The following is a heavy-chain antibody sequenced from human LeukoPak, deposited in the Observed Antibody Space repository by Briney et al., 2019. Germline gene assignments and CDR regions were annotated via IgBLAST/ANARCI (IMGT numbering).Heavy chain of an antibody. D-gene: IGHD1-26*01. CDR2: INPSGGST. J-gene: IGHJ5*02. V-gene: IGHV1-46*01. Sequence: VASVKVSCKASGYTFTSYYMHWVRQAPGQGLEWMGIINPSGGSTSYAQKFQGRVTMTRDTSTSTVYMELSSLRSEDTAVYYCARDRTAYSGSYYGWFDPWGQGTLVTVSS. CDR3: ARDRTAYSGSYYGWFDP. CDR1: GYTFTSYY.